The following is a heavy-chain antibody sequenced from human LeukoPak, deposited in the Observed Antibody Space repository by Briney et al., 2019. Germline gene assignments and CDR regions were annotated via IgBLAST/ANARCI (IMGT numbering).Heavy chain of an antibody. CDR2: INSDGGST. CDR3: ARRIQGMAPYYFDY. CDR1: GFTFSSYW. J-gene: IGHJ4*02. D-gene: IGHD5-24*01. Sequence: GGSLRLSCTASGFTFSSYWMHWFGQAQGKGLVWFSRINSDGGSTSYADSVKGRFTISRDNAKNTLYLQMNSLRAEDTAVYYCARRIQGMAPYYFDYWGQGTLVTVSS. V-gene: IGHV3-74*01.